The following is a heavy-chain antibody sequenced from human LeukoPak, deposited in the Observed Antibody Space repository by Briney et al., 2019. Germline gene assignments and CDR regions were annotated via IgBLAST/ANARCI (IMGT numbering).Heavy chain of an antibody. Sequence: SETLSLTCTFSGGSISSGGYYWSWIRQHPGKGLKWIGYIYYSGSTYYNPSLKSRVTISVDTSKNQFSLKLSSVTAADTAVYYCARDYHYYDSSGYYYWFDPWGQGTLVTVSS. CDR1: GGSISSGGYY. CDR3: ARDYHYYDSSGYYYWFDP. CDR2: IYYSGST. J-gene: IGHJ5*02. V-gene: IGHV4-31*03. D-gene: IGHD3-22*01.